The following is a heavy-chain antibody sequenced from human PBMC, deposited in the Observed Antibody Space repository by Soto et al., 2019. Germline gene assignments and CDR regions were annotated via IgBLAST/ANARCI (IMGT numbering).Heavy chain of an antibody. CDR2: IYWNDDK. D-gene: IGHD1-26*01. V-gene: IGHV2-5*01. CDR3: AHNSIVGATMDGYYYYGMDV. CDR1: GFSLSTSGVG. Sequence: SGPTLVKPTQTLTLTCTFSGFSLSTSGVGVGWIRQPPGKALEWLALIYWNDDKRYSPSLKSRLTITKDTSKNQVVLTMTNMDPVDTATYYCAHNSIVGATMDGYYYYGMDVWGQGTTVTVSS. J-gene: IGHJ6*02.